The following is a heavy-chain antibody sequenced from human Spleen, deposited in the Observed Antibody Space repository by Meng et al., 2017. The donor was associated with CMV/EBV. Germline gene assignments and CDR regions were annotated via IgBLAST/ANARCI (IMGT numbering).Heavy chain of an antibody. V-gene: IGHV1-69*05. Sequence: SVKVSCKASGYTFTTYSITWVRQAPGQGLEWMGRIIPIFGTTNYAPKFQGRATLTTDQSTGTLFMELNSLTFQDTAVYYCARRYCSSTSCYRTALFKTHYYYYYGMDVWGQGTTVTVSS. CDR1: GYTFTTYS. CDR2: IIPIFGTT. J-gene: IGHJ6*02. CDR3: ARRYCSSTSCYRTALFKTHYYYYYGMDV. D-gene: IGHD2-2*01.